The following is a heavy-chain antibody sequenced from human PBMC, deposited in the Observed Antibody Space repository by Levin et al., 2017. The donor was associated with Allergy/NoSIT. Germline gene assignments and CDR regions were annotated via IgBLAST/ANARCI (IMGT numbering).Heavy chain of an antibody. CDR3: ASGESYDAFDI. CDR2: VSNSET. V-gene: IGHV4-61*09. Sequence: SSETLSLTCTVSGDSVNNAIYYWRWIRQPAGKGLEWIGHVSNSETKYNPSLKGRVTISVHTSKNEFSLTLNSVTAADTALYYCASGESYDAFDIWGQGTVVTVSS. CDR1: GDSVNNAIYY. J-gene: IGHJ3*02. D-gene: IGHD3-10*01.